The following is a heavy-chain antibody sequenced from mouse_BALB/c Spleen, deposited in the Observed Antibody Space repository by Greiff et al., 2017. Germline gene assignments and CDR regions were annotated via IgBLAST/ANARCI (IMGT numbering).Heavy chain of an antibody. CDR1: GFTFTDYY. V-gene: IGHV7-3*02. D-gene: IGHD1-1*01. Sequence: EVQRVESGGGLVQPGGSLRLSCATSGFTFTDYYMSWVRQPPGKALEWLGFIRNKANGYTTEYSASVKGRFTISRDNSQSILYLQMNTLRAEDSATYYCARDRYYGTLAYWGQGTLVTVSA. CDR2: IRNKANGYTT. J-gene: IGHJ3*01. CDR3: ARDRYYGTLAY.